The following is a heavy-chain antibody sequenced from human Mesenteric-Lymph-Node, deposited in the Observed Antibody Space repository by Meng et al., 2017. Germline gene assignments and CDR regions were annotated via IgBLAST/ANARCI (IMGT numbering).Heavy chain of an antibody. J-gene: IGHJ3*01. CDR1: GGSISSGTYY. D-gene: IGHD3-10*01. Sequence: SETLSLTCTVSGGSISSGTYYWSWIRQPAGKGLEWIGRIYSSGTTKYNPSLKSRVTISVDTSKNQFSLELTSVIAADTAVYYCARETYSYGSGSYGYVFDVWGQGTMVTVSS. CDR2: IYSSGTT. V-gene: IGHV4-61*02. CDR3: ARETYSYGSGSYGYVFDV.